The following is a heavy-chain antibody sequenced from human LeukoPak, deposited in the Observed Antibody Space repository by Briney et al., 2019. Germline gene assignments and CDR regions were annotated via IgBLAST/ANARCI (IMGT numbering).Heavy chain of an antibody. CDR1: GFTFSVAW. D-gene: IGHD1-20*01. CDR3: TTPKHNWKDA. Sequence: GGSLRLSCGASGFTFSVAWMSWVRQAPGQGLQWVGRIKGKADGGTADYAAPVKGRFTISRDDSKNTVYIQMNSLKTEDTGVYYCTTPKHNWKDAWGQGTLVFVSS. V-gene: IGHV3-15*01. CDR2: IKGKADGGTA. J-gene: IGHJ5*02.